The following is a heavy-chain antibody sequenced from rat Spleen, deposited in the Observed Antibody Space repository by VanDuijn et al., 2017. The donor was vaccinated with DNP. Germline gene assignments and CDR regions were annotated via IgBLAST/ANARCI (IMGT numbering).Heavy chain of an antibody. CDR2: ITSSGGNT. D-gene: IGHD5-1*01. CDR1: GFTFNNHW. V-gene: IGHV5-31*01. Sequence: EVQLVESGGGLVQPGGSLKLSCVASGFTFNNHWMTWIRQVPGKGLEWVASITSSGGNTFYPDSVKGRFTISRDDARNTLYLQMNSLRSGDTATYYCARVMTTGAMDTWGQGTSVTVSS. J-gene: IGHJ4*01. CDR3: ARVMTTGAMDT.